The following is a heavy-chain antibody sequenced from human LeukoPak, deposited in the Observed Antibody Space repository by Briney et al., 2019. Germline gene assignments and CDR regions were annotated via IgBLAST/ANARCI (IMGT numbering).Heavy chain of an antibody. Sequence: PSETLSLTCTVSGGSISSYYWSWIRQPPGKGLEWIGYIYYSASTNYNPSLKSRVTISVDTSKNQFSLKLSSVTAADTAVYYCARVYYDSSGYPEIYYYYYMDVWGKGTTVTVSS. V-gene: IGHV4-59*01. J-gene: IGHJ6*03. CDR3: ARVYYDSSGYPEIYYYYYMDV. D-gene: IGHD3-22*01. CDR1: GGSISSYY. CDR2: IYYSAST.